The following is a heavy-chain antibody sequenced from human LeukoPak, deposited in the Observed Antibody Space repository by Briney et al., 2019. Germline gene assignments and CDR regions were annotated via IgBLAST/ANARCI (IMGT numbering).Heavy chain of an antibody. V-gene: IGHV3-23*01. CDR1: VITLSNYG. CDR3: AKRGVVIRVILVGFHKQAYYFDS. CDR2: ISDSGGST. J-gene: IGHJ4*02. D-gene: IGHD3-22*01. Sequence: GGSLRLSCAVSVITLSNYGMSWVRQAPGKGLEWVAGISDSGGSTTYADSVKGRFTISRDNPKNTLFLQMNRLRVEDTAVYFCAKRGVVIRVILVGFHKQAYYFDSWGQGALVTVSS.